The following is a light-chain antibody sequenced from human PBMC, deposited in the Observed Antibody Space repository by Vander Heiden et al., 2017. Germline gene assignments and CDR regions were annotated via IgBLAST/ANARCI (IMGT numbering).Light chain of an antibody. CDR2: KND. Sequence: QPVLTQPPSASGTPGQRVTCSCSGSSSNRGRNYGCWYQQFPETAPNLLTYKNDQRPSGVPDRFSASKSGTSASLAISGLRSEDEGDYYCAAWDDSLSGRVFGGGTKLTVL. J-gene: IGLJ3*02. V-gene: IGLV1-47*01. CDR3: AAWDDSLSGRV. CDR1: SSNRGRNY.